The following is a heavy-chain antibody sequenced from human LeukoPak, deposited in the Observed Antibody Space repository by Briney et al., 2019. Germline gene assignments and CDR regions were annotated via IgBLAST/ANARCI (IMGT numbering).Heavy chain of an antibody. J-gene: IGHJ4*02. CDR1: GGSISSSSYY. CDR2: IYYSGST. V-gene: IGHV4-39*07. CDR3: ARGGSGSYYNVGY. D-gene: IGHD3-10*01. Sequence: PSETLSLTCTVSGGSISSSSYYWGWIRQSPGKGLEWIGSIYYSGSTYYNPSLKSRVTISVDTSKNQFSLKLSSVTAADTAVYYCARGGSGSYYNVGYWGQGTLVTVSS.